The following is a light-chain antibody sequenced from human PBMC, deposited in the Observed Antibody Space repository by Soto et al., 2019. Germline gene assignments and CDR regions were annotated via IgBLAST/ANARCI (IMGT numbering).Light chain of an antibody. Sequence: EIVLTQSPGTLSLSPGERVTLSCRASQSVSNNYLAWYQHKPGQAPRLLIYGASSRATGIPDRFSGSGSATDFTLTISSLQPDDFATYYCQQYNTYSTFGQGTRLEIK. J-gene: IGKJ5*01. CDR1: QSVSNNY. CDR2: GAS. CDR3: QQYNTYST. V-gene: IGKV3-20*01.